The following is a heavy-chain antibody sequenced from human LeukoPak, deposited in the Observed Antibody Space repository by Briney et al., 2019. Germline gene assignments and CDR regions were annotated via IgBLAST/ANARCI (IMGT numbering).Heavy chain of an antibody. CDR2: IRYDGSNK. J-gene: IGHJ4*02. CDR1: GFTFSSYG. Sequence: LSGGSLRLSCAASGFTFSSYGMHWVRQAPGKGLEWVAFIRYDGSNKYYADSVKGRFTISRDNSKNTLYLQMNSLRAEDTAVYYCAKEAYYDFWSGYEDYWGQGTLVTVSS. V-gene: IGHV3-30*02. D-gene: IGHD3-3*01. CDR3: AKEAYYDFWSGYEDY.